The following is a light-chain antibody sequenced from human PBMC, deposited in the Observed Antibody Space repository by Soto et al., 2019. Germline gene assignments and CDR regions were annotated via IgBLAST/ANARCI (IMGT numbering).Light chain of an antibody. V-gene: IGKV1-5*01. CDR3: QHYNSFSAT. J-gene: IGKJ3*01. Sequence: DIQMTQSPSTLSASVGDRVTITCRASQSVSNWLAWYQQRPGKAPQLLMYGASTLDSGVPSRFSGSASGTNFTLTISSPQPDDFATYYCQHYNSFSATFGHGTKVDIK. CDR1: QSVSNW. CDR2: GAS.